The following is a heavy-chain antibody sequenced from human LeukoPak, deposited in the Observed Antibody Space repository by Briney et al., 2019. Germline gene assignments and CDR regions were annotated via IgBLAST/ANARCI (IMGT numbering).Heavy chain of an antibody. CDR2: ISAYNGNT. CDR1: GYTFTGYY. V-gene: IGHV1-18*04. D-gene: IGHD5-18*01. Sequence: ASVKVSCKASGYTFTGYYMHWVRQAPGQGLEWMGWISAYNGNTNYAQKLQGRVTMTTDTSTSTAYMELRSLRSDDTAVYYCARDYDTARTWTYDYWGQGTLVTVSS. CDR3: ARDYDTARTWTYDY. J-gene: IGHJ4*02.